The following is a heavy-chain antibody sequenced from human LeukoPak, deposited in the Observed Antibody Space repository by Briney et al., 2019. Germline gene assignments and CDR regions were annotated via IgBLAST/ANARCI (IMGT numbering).Heavy chain of an antibody. CDR1: GFIFDDYA. J-gene: IGHJ4*02. V-gene: IGHV3-9*01. CDR3: AKEVYSYGSGGFDY. Sequence: QAGGSLRLSCAASGFIFDDYAMHWVRQAPGKGLEWVSGISWNSGSMGYADSVKGRFTISRDNAKNSLYLQMNSLRAEDTALYYCAKEVYSYGSGGFDYWGQGTLVTVSS. CDR2: ISWNSGSM. D-gene: IGHD5-18*01.